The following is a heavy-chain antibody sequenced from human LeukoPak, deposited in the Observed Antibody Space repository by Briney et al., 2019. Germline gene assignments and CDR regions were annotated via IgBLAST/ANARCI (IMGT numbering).Heavy chain of an antibody. J-gene: IGHJ4*02. Sequence: GGSLRLSCAASGFPFSNYWMHWVRQAPGKGLEWVSAISGSGGSTYYADSVKGRFTISRDNSKNTLYLQMNSLRAEDTAVYYCAKLPDLVVITFDYWGQGTLVTVSS. D-gene: IGHD3-22*01. CDR2: ISGSGGST. CDR3: AKLPDLVVITFDY. CDR1: GFPFSNYW. V-gene: IGHV3-23*01.